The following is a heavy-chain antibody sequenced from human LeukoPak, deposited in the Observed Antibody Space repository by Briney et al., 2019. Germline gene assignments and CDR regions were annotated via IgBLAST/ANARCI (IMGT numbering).Heavy chain of an antibody. CDR1: GYILTSYV. CDR2: INAGNGNT. D-gene: IGHD2-15*01. Sequence: ASVKVSCKASGYILTSYVMHWVRQAPGQRLEWMGWINAGNGNTKYSQKFQGRVTITRDTSASTAYMELSSLRSEDTAVYYCARDRCSSGSCYTSPFDYWGQGTLVTVSS. CDR3: ARDRCSSGSCYTSPFDY. V-gene: IGHV1-3*01. J-gene: IGHJ4*02.